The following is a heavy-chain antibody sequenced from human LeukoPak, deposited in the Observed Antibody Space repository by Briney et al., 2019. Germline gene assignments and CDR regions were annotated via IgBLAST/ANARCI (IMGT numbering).Heavy chain of an antibody. D-gene: IGHD2-15*01. J-gene: IGHJ5*02. CDR2: INHSGST. Sequence: SETLSLTCAVYGGSFSGYYWSWIRQPPGKGLEWIGEINHSGSTNYNPSLKSRVTIPVDTSKNQFSLKLSSVTAADTAVYYCASSDVWDIVVVVAATWGQGTLVTVSS. CDR3: ASSDVWDIVVVVAAT. V-gene: IGHV4-34*01. CDR1: GGSFSGYY.